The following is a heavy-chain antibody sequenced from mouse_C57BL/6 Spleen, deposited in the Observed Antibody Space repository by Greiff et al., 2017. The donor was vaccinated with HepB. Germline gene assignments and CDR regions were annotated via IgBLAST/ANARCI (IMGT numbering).Heavy chain of an antibody. CDR2: IDPSDSET. J-gene: IGHJ2*01. CDR3: AQGNSNYGVDYFDY. Sequence: VQLQQPGAELVRPGSSVKLSCKASGYTFTSYWMHWVKQRPIQGLEWIGNIDPSDSETHYNQKFKDKATLTVDKSSSTAYMQLSSLTSEDSAVYYCAQGNSNYGVDYFDYWGQGTTLTVSS. CDR1: GYTFTSYW. V-gene: IGHV1-52*01. D-gene: IGHD2-5*01.